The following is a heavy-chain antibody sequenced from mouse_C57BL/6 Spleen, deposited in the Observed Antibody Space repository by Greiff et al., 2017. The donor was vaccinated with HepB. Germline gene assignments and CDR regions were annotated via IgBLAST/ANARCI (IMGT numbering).Heavy chain of an antibody. CDR1: GFTFTDYY. CDR2: IRNKANGYTT. V-gene: IGHV7-3*01. J-gene: IGHJ2*01. D-gene: IGHD1-1*01. Sequence: EVKLVESGGGLVQPGGSLSLSCAASGFTFTDYYMSWVRQPPGKALEWLGFIRNKANGYTTEYSASVKGRFTISRDNSQSILYLQMNALRAEDSATYYCARYITTGFDYWGQGTTRTVSS. CDR3: ARYITTGFDY.